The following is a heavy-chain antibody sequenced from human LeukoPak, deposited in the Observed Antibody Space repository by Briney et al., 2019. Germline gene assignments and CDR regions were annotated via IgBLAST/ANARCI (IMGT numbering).Heavy chain of an antibody. J-gene: IGHJ4*02. V-gene: IGHV3-23*01. D-gene: IGHD1-26*01. CDR1: GFTFSSYA. Sequence: PGGSLRLSCAASGFTFSSYAMSWVRQAPGKGLEWVSGISGSGGAIYYADSVKGRFTISRDNSKNTLYLQMNSLRAEDTAVYYCARDGVLIVGATIYDYWGQGTLVTVSS. CDR3: ARDGVLIVGATIYDY. CDR2: ISGSGGAI.